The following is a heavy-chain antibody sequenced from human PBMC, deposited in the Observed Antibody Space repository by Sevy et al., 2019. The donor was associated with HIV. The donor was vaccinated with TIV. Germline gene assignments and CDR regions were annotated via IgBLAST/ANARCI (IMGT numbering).Heavy chain of an antibody. V-gene: IGHV3-11*01. Sequence: GGSLRLSCVGFGFTSSDYYMSWIRQAPGKGLEWVSYISASGSTIDYADSVKGRFTISRDNAKNSLYLKMNSLRAEDTAVYYCAREKRQDYYYYGMDVWGQGTTVTVSS. D-gene: IGHD1-1*01. CDR3: AREKRQDYYYYGMDV. CDR1: GFTSSDYY. CDR2: ISASGSTI. J-gene: IGHJ6*02.